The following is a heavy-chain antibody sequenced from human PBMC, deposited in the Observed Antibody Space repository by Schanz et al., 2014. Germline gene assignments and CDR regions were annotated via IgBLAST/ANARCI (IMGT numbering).Heavy chain of an antibody. CDR3: ARHGGIPYYPMDV. J-gene: IGHJ6*02. CDR2: ISGSSRTI. Sequence: EVHLLESGGGLVEPGGSLRLSCATSGFSLDIFAVSWVRQAPGKGLEWVSYISGSSRTIYYADSMKGRFTVSRDNSKNSLYLQMNSLRAEDTAVYYCARHGGIPYYPMDVWGQGTTVTVSS. CDR1: GFSLDIFA. D-gene: IGHD3-16*01. V-gene: IGHV3-48*01.